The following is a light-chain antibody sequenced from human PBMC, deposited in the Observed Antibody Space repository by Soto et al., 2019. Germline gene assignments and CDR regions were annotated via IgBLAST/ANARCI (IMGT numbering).Light chain of an antibody. CDR2: FGS. Sequence: DSVMTQSPLSLRVTPGEPASISCRSSERLLHTNGNNYLDWYXQKAEQSPQXLIYFGSTRASGVPDRFSGSGSDTDVTIKISRVQAEDGRVYYGLQALQTRWTFGQGTKVDIK. V-gene: IGKV2-28*01. CDR1: ERLLHTNGNNY. CDR3: LQALQTRWT. J-gene: IGKJ1*01.